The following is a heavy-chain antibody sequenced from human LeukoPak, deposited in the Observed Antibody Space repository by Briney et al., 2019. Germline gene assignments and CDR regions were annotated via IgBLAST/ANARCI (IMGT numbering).Heavy chain of an antibody. CDR3: ARVGYSSGWYLPDY. D-gene: IGHD6-19*01. J-gene: IGHJ4*02. V-gene: IGHV3-30*03. CDR1: GFTFSSHD. CDR2: ISYDGGKK. Sequence: GGSLRLSCAASGFTFSSHDMHWVRQAPGKGLEWVAIISYDGGKKDYADSVKGRFTISRDNSKNTLYLQMNSLRAEDTAVYYCARVGYSSGWYLPDYWGQGTLVTVSS.